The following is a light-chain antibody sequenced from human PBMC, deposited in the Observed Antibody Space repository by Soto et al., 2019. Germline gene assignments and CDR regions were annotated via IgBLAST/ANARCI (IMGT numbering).Light chain of an antibody. Sequence: EVVLTQSPATLSLSPGESATLSCRASRSIGTSLAWYQHRPGQPPRLLIYDAFNSATGIPARFSGGGSGTDFTLTITPLEPEAFAEYYCQQRASWPPYTFGGGTKVDI. CDR2: DAF. V-gene: IGKV3-11*01. CDR1: RSIGTS. J-gene: IGKJ4*01. CDR3: QQRASWPPYT.